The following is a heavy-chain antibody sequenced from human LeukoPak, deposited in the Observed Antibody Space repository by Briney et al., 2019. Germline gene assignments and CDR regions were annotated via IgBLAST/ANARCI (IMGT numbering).Heavy chain of an antibody. D-gene: IGHD2-2*02. Sequence: PSETLSLTCVVSGGSIGSSSYFWGWIRQPPGKGLEWIGNIYYSGSTYYNPSLKSRVTISIDTSKNRISLNLSSVTAADTAVYYCARGYCSSTSCYTDPDAFDIWGQGTMVTVSS. V-gene: IGHV4-39*07. CDR1: GGSIGSSSYF. CDR2: IYYSGST. CDR3: ARGYCSSTSCYTDPDAFDI. J-gene: IGHJ3*02.